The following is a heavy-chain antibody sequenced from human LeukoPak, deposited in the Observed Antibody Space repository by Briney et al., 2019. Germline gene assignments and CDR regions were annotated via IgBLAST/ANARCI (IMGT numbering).Heavy chain of an antibody. J-gene: IGHJ4*02. V-gene: IGHV1-69*04. Sequence: SVKVSCKASGGTFSSYAISWVRQAPGQGLEWMGRIIPILGIANYAQKFQGRVTITADKSTSTAYMELSSLRSEDTAVYYCARDVVPYYDFWSGYSIHFDYWGQGTLVTVSS. CDR2: IIPILGIA. D-gene: IGHD3-3*01. CDR3: ARDVVPYYDFWSGYSIHFDY. CDR1: GGTFSSYA.